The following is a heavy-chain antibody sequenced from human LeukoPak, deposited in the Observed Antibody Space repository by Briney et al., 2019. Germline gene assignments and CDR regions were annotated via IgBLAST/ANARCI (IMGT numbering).Heavy chain of an antibody. D-gene: IGHD3-16*01. CDR1: GFTFSSYA. CDR2: LRGNGDA. Sequence: GGSLRLSCVASGFTFSSYAMSWVRETPARGPGWVSSLRGNGDAISSDSVKGRFTLSRDESRNTVYLQLNKLRVEDTAIYYCAKASWVSTADAVLWGQGTVVTVSS. CDR3: AKASWVSTADAVL. V-gene: IGHV3-23*01. J-gene: IGHJ4*02.